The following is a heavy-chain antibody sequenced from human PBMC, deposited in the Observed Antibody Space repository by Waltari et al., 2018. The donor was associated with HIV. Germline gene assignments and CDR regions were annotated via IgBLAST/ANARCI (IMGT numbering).Heavy chain of an antibody. J-gene: IGHJ5*02. CDR3: AKEAEFPIVVVPVDAWGGFDP. Sequence: QVQLVESGGGVVQPGRSLRLSCAASGFTFSSYGMHWVRQAPGKGLEWVAVISYDGSNKYYADSVKGRFTISRDNSKNTLYLQMNSLRAEDTAVYYCAKEAEFPIVVVPVDAWGGFDPWGQGTLVTVSS. CDR2: ISYDGSNK. V-gene: IGHV3-30*18. D-gene: IGHD2-2*01. CDR1: GFTFSSYG.